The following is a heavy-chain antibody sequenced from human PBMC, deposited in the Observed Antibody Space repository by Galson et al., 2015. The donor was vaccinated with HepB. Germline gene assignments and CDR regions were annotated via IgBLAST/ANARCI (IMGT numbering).Heavy chain of an antibody. Sequence: SLRLSCAASGFTFSTYTMHWVRQAPGKGLEWVSLTSYDETNKNYADSVKGRFTISRDNSKNTLYLQMNSLRPEDTAVYYCARDREMSTRWPDYYLHSGMDVWGQGTTVTVSS. CDR3: ARDREMSTRWPDYYLHSGMDV. CDR1: GFTFSTYT. D-gene: IGHD5-24*01. V-gene: IGHV3-30*01. CDR2: TSYDETNK. J-gene: IGHJ6*02.